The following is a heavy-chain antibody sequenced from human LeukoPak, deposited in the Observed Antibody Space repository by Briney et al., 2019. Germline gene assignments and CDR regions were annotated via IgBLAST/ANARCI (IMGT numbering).Heavy chain of an antibody. CDR3: ARKYCSSTSCSWSDP. CDR1: GYTFTSYA. D-gene: IGHD2-2*01. V-gene: IGHV1-3*01. Sequence: ASVKVSCKASGYTFTSYAMHWVRQAPGQRLEWMGWINAGNGNTKYSQKFQGRVTITRDTSASTAYMELSSLRSEDTAVYYCARKYCSSTSCSWSDPWGQGTLVTVSS. CDR2: INAGNGNT. J-gene: IGHJ5*02.